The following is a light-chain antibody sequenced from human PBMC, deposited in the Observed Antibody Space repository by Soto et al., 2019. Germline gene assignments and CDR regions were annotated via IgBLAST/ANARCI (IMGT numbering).Light chain of an antibody. V-gene: IGKV3-11*01. Sequence: EIVLTQSPANLSLSPGERATLFCRASQSVSNYLAWYQQKPGQAPRLLIYDASNRATGIPARFSGSGSETDFTLTISSLEPEDFAVYYCQQRSNWPRFTFGQGTRLEIK. CDR2: DAS. CDR1: QSVSNY. CDR3: QQRSNWPRFT. J-gene: IGKJ5*01.